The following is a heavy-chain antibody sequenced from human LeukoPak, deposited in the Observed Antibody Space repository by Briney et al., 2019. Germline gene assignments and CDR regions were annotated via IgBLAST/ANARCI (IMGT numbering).Heavy chain of an antibody. CDR1: GGSFSGYY. CDR2: INHSGST. D-gene: IGHD3-9*01. J-gene: IGHJ4*02. CDR3: ATGYDILTGYHY. V-gene: IGHV4-34*01. Sequence: PSETLSLTCAVYGGSFSGYYWSWIRQPPGKGLEWIGEINHSGSTNYNPSLKSRVTISVDTSKNQFSLKLSSVTAADTAVYYCATGYDILTGYHYWGQGTLVTVSS.